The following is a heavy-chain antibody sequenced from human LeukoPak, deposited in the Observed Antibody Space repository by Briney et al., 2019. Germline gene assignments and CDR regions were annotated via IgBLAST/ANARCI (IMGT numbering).Heavy chain of an antibody. V-gene: IGHV1-69*05. CDR3: ARGPDIVVVVAATSGAFDI. CDR2: IIPIFGTA. CDR1: RGTFIIYT. J-gene: IGHJ3*02. D-gene: IGHD2-15*01. Sequence: SVKVSFKASRGTFIIYTISWVRQAPGQGVEWMGGIIPIFGTANYTQKFQGRVTITRNTSISTAYMELSSLRSEDTAVYYCARGPDIVVVVAATSGAFDIWGQGTMVTVSS.